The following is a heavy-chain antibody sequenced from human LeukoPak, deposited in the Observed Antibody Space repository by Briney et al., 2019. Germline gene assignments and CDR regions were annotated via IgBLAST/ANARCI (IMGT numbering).Heavy chain of an antibody. J-gene: IGHJ4*02. Sequence: PSETLSLTCAVYGGSFSGYYWSWIRQPPGKGLEWIGEINHSGSTNYNPSLKSRVTISVDTSKNQFSLKLSSVTAADTAVYYCARERTNDYGDYFDYWGQGTLVTVSS. V-gene: IGHV4-34*01. CDR2: INHSGST. CDR1: GGSFSGYY. D-gene: IGHD4-17*01. CDR3: ARERTNDYGDYFDY.